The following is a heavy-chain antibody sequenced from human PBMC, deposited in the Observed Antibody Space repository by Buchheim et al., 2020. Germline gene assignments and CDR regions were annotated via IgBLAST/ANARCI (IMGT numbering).Heavy chain of an antibody. Sequence: EVHLVESGGGLVKPGGSLRLSCAASAFTFSTYSMNWVRQAPGKGLEWVSYISSSGSTIYYADSVKGRFTISRDNAKNSLSLQMNSLRAEDTAVYYCARGYSSSSFYYYGMDVWGQGTT. V-gene: IGHV3-21*05. CDR2: ISSSGSTI. CDR3: ARGYSSSSFYYYGMDV. J-gene: IGHJ6*02. CDR1: AFTFSTYS. D-gene: IGHD6-6*01.